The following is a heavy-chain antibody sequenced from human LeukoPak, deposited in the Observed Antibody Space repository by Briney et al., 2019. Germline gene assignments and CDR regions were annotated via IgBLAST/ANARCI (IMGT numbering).Heavy chain of an antibody. D-gene: IGHD2-21*01. J-gene: IGHJ4*02. Sequence: PGGSLRLSCAASGFTFNKYGMHWIRQAPGKGLEWVAFIHYDGLSTYYADSVRGRFPISRDSSKNTLYLQVNSLRTEDTAVYYCAKPGRSYCGGDCFSESLPYYFDSWGRGTLVTVSS. CDR2: IHYDGLST. CDR1: GFTFNKYG. V-gene: IGHV3-30*02. CDR3: AKPGRSYCGGDCFSESLPYYFDS.